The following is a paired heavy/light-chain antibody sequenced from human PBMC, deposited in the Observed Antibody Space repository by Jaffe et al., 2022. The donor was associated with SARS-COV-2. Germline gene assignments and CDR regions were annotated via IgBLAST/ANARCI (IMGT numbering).Heavy chain of an antibody. CDR2: IIPILGIA. Sequence: QVQLVQSGAEVKKPGSSVKVSCKASGGTFSSYTISWVRQAPGQGLEWMGRIIPILGIANYAQKFQGRVTITADKSTSTAYMELSSLRSEDTAVYYCARRRRDYYDSSGYPPQGVAFDIWGQGTMVTVSS. CDR3: ARRRRDYYDSSGYPPQGVAFDI. CDR1: GGTFSSYT. V-gene: IGHV1-69*02. D-gene: IGHD3-22*01. J-gene: IGHJ3*02.
Light chain of an antibody. Sequence: DIQMTQSPSSLSASVGDRVTITCRASQSISSYLNWYQQKPGKAPKLLIYAASSLQSGVPSRFSGSGSGTDFTLTISSLQPEDFATYYCQQSYSTPQYTFGQGTKLEIK. J-gene: IGKJ2*01. CDR1: QSISSY. CDR3: QQSYSTPQYT. CDR2: AAS. V-gene: IGKV1-39*01.